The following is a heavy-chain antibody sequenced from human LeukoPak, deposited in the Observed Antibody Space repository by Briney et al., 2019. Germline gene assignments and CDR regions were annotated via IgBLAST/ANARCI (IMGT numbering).Heavy chain of an antibody. CDR3: ARVRPTSSGWYYFDY. Sequence: PSETLSLTCTVSGGSISSGGYYWSWIRQHPGKGXXXXXYIYYSGSTYYNPSLKSRVTISVDTSKNQFSLKLSSVTAADTAVYYCARVRPTSSGWYYFDYWGQGTLVTVSS. CDR1: GGSISSGGYY. J-gene: IGHJ4*02. CDR2: IYYSGST. D-gene: IGHD6-19*01. V-gene: IGHV4-31*03.